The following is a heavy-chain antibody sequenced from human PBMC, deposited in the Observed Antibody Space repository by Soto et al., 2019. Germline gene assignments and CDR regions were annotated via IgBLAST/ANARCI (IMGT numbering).Heavy chain of an antibody. CDR3: ASQRDGYNYAQYYYYGMDV. Sequence: SETLSLTCTVSGGSISSYYWSWIRQPPGKGLEWIGYIYYSGSTNYNPSLKSRVTISVDTSKNQFSLKLSSVTAADTAVYYCASQRDGYNYAQYYYYGMDVWGQGTTVTVSS. CDR1: GGSISSYY. V-gene: IGHV4-59*01. J-gene: IGHJ6*02. D-gene: IGHD5-12*01. CDR2: IYYSGST.